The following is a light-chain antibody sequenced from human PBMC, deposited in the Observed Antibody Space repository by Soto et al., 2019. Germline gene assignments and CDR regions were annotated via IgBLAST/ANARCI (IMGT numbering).Light chain of an antibody. Sequence: QSALTQPASVSGSPGQSITISCTGTSTDIGRYNYVSWYQQHPGKAPKLMTYDVSNRPSGVSNRFSGSKSGNTASLTISGLQAEDEADYYCSSYTSSSTYVFGTGTKLTVL. V-gene: IGLV2-14*03. J-gene: IGLJ1*01. CDR1: STDIGRYNY. CDR2: DVS. CDR3: SSYTSSSTYV.